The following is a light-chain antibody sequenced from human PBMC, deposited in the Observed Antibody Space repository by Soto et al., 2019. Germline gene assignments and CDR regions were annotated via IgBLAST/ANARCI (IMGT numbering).Light chain of an antibody. CDR2: DAS. CDR3: QQYGGSPLT. CDR1: QSIGLA. Sequence: EIVLTQSPATLSLSPGERATLSCRASQSIGLAIAWYQHKPGQAPRLLIFDASQRATGIPARFRGSGSGTDFTLSITSLAPEAFAAYSCQQYGGSPLTFGQGTKVDIK. V-gene: IGKV3-11*01. J-gene: IGKJ1*01.